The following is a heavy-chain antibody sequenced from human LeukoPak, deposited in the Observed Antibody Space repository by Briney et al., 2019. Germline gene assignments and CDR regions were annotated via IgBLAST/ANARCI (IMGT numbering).Heavy chain of an antibody. J-gene: IGHJ4*02. D-gene: IGHD3-9*01. Sequence: ASVKVSCKASGYTFTSYYMHWVRQAPGQGLEWMGWMNPNSGNTGYAQKFQGRVTMTRNTSISTAYMELSSLRSEDTAVYYCAVSGYDILTGYFDYWGQGTLVTVSS. CDR2: MNPNSGNT. CDR1: GYTFTSYY. CDR3: AVSGYDILTGYFDY. V-gene: IGHV1-8*02.